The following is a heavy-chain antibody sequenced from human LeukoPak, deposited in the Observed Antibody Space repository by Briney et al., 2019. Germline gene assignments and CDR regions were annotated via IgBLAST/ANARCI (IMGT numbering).Heavy chain of an antibody. CDR2: ISAYNGNT. Sequence: ASVKVSCQASGYTFTSYGISWVRQAPGQGLEWMGWISAYNGNTNYAQKLQGRVTMTTDTSTSTAYMELRSLRSDDTAAYYCASFITTNAFDIWGQGTMVTVSS. V-gene: IGHV1-18*01. J-gene: IGHJ3*02. D-gene: IGHD3-22*01. CDR1: GYTFTSYG. CDR3: ASFITTNAFDI.